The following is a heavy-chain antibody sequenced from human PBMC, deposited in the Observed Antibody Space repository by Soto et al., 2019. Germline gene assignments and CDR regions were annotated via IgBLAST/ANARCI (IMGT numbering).Heavy chain of an antibody. D-gene: IGHD6-13*01. J-gene: IGHJ6*02. Sequence: EASVKVSCKASGGTFSSYAISWVRQAPGQGLEWMGGIIPIFGTANYAQKFQGRVTITADESTSTAYMELSSLRSEDTAVYYCARDTSPRQPPYGMDVWGQGTTVTVSS. CDR3: ARDTSPRQPPYGMDV. CDR1: GGTFSSYA. CDR2: IIPIFGTA. V-gene: IGHV1-69*13.